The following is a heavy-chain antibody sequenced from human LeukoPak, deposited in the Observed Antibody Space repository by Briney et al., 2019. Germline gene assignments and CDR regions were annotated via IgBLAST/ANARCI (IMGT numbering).Heavy chain of an antibody. CDR3: AKAPGYYSYFDY. Sequence: GGSLRLSCAASGFTFSSYEMNWVRQAPGKGLEWVSGISWNRGNIGYADSVKGRFTISRDNAKNSLYLQMDSLRAEDTALYYCAKAPGYYSYFDYWGQGTMVTVSS. D-gene: IGHD3-22*01. V-gene: IGHV3-9*01. CDR2: ISWNRGNI. J-gene: IGHJ4*02. CDR1: GFTFSSYE.